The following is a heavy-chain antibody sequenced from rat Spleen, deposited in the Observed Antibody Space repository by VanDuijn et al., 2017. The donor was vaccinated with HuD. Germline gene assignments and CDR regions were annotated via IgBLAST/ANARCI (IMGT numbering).Heavy chain of an antibody. D-gene: IGHD1-1*01. Sequence: EVQLQESGPGLVKPSHSLSLTCSVTGYSITSNYWGWIRKFPGNKLEWMGYINSAGTTNYNPSLKSRISITRDTSKNQFFLQVNSVSSEDTATYYCARSDGVHYYLPFADWGQGTLVTASS. CDR1: GYSITSNY. CDR2: INSAGTT. J-gene: IGHJ3*01. CDR3: ARSDGVHYYLPFAD. V-gene: IGHV3-3*01.